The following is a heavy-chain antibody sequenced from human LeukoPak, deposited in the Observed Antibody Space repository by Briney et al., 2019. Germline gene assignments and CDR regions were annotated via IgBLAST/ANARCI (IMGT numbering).Heavy chain of an antibody. D-gene: IGHD3-10*01. V-gene: IGHV3-74*03. CDR2: IKSGGSAT. J-gene: IGHJ4*02. Sequence: PGGSLRLSCAASGFTFSTYWMHWVRQAPGKGLVWVSRIKSGGSATTYADFVKGRFTVSRDNAKNTLYLQMSSLRAEDTAMYFCGRVGGMGSIGGDCWGQGTLVTVSS. CDR3: GRVGGMGSIGGDC. CDR1: GFTFSTYW.